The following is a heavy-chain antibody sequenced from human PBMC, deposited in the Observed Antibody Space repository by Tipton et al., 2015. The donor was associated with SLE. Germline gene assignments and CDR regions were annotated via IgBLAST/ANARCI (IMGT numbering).Heavy chain of an antibody. J-gene: IGHJ3*02. D-gene: IGHD5-24*01. CDR2: IQYHGSIK. CDR3: AKEGGGYEDAFDI. CDR1: GFTFSNYG. V-gene: IGHV3-30*02. Sequence: GSLRLSCAASGFTFSNYGMHWVRQAPGKGLEWVAFIQYHGSIKYYADSVKGRFTISRDNSKNTLYLQMNSLRAKDTAVYYCAKEGGGYEDAFDIWGQGTMVSVSS.